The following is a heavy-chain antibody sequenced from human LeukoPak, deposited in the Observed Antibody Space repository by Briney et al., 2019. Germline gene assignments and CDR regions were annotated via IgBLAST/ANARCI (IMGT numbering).Heavy chain of an antibody. V-gene: IGHV4-39*01. J-gene: IGHJ5*02. D-gene: IGHD2-2*01. CDR3: ARGVGNLNVVVVPAAARGFNWFDP. Sequence: SETLSLTCTVSGGSISSYYWGWIRQPPGKGLEWIGSIYYSGSTYYNPSLKSRVTISVDTSKNQFSLKLSSVTAADTAVYYCARGVGNLNVVVVPAAARGFNWFDPWGQGTLVTVSS. CDR1: GGSISSYY. CDR2: IYYSGST.